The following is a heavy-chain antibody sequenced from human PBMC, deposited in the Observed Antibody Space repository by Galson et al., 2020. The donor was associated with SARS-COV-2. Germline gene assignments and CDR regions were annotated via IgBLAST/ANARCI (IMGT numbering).Heavy chain of an antibody. D-gene: IGHD5-18*01. Sequence: ASVKVSCKASGYTFTGYYMHWVRQAPGQGLEWMGWINPNSGGTNYAQKFQGRVTMTRDTFISIAYMELSRLRSDDTAVYYCARDGTAMVTNGFDIWGQGTSVTVSS. J-gene: IGHJ3*02. V-gene: IGHV1-2*02. CDR2: INPNSGGT. CDR3: ARDGTAMVTNGFDI. CDR1: GYTFTGYY.